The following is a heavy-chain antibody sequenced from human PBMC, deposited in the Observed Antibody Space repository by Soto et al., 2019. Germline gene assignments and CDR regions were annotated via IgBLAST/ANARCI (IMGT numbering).Heavy chain of an antibody. Sequence: ASVKVSCKASGYTFTGYYMHWVRQAPGQGLEWMGWINPNSGGTNYAQKFQGWVTMTRDTSISTAYMELSRLRSDDTAVYYCERGNGSSGWQDYFDYWGQGTLVTVSS. CDR2: INPNSGGT. CDR3: ERGNGSSGWQDYFDY. J-gene: IGHJ4*02. D-gene: IGHD6-19*01. CDR1: GYTFTGYY. V-gene: IGHV1-2*04.